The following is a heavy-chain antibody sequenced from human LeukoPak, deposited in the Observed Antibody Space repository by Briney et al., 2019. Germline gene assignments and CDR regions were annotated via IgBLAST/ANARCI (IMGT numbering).Heavy chain of an antibody. CDR3: ARRRPSHYFDY. Sequence: SETLSLTCTVSGGSISSSSYYWGWIRQPPGKGLEWFGSIYYSGSTYCNPSLKSRVPLSVDTSKNQSSLKLRSVSAAGTALLFCARRRPSHYFDYWGQGTQVTVSS. CDR2: IYYSGST. V-gene: IGHV4-39*01. J-gene: IGHJ4*02. CDR1: GGSISSSSYY.